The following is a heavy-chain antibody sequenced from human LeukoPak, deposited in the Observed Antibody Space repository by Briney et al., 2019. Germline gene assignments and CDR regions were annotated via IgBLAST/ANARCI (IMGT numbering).Heavy chain of an antibody. V-gene: IGHV3-23*01. Sequence: GGSLRLSCAASGFTFSTYAMSWVRQAPRKGLEWVSAISGSGAGTSYTDSVKGRFTISRDNSKNTLYLQMNSLRAEDTAVYYCAKGTDYYDTSGYSYFAYWGQGTLVTVSS. CDR1: GFTFSTYA. J-gene: IGHJ4*02. CDR3: AKGTDYYDTSGYSYFAY. D-gene: IGHD3-22*01. CDR2: ISGSGAGT.